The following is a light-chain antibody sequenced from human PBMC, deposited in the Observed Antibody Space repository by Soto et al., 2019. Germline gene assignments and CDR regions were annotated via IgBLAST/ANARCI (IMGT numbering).Light chain of an antibody. CDR1: QGISSY. V-gene: IGKV1-8*01. Sequence: AIRMTQSPSSFSASTGDRVTITCRASQGISSYLAWYQQKPGKAPKLLIYAASTLQSGVPSRFSGSGSGTDFTLTISCLQSEDFATYYCQQYYSYPPVFCPGTKVDIK. J-gene: IGKJ3*01. CDR3: QQYYSYPPV. CDR2: AAS.